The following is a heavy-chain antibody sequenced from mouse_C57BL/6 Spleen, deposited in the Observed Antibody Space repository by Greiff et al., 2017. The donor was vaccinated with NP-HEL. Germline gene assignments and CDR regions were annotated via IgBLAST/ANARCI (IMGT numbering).Heavy chain of an antibody. D-gene: IGHD2-2*01. V-gene: IGHV2-2*01. CDR1: GLSLTSYG. CDR2: IWSGGST. CDR3: ARSTMVTTEGFAY. J-gene: IGHJ3*01. Sequence: QVQLQQSGPGLVQPSQSLSITCTVSGLSLTSYGVHWVRQSPGKGLEWLGVIWSGGSTDYNAAFISRLSISKDNSKSQVFFKMNSLQADDTAIYYCARSTMVTTEGFAYWGQGTLVTVSA.